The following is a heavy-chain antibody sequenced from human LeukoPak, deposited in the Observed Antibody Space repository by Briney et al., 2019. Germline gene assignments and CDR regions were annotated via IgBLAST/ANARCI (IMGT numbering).Heavy chain of an antibody. CDR1: GFTFSNAW. Sequence: GGSLRLSCAASGFTFSNAWMSWVRQAPGKGLEWVSVIYSGGSTYYADSVKGRFTISRDNSKNTLYLQMNSLRAEDTAVYYCARGTPSYWGQGTLVTVSS. D-gene: IGHD2-2*01. J-gene: IGHJ4*02. CDR2: IYSGGST. V-gene: IGHV3-53*01. CDR3: ARGTPSY.